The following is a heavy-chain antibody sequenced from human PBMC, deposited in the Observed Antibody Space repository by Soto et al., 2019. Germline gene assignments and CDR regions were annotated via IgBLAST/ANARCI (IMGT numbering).Heavy chain of an antibody. J-gene: IGHJ4*02. CDR2: IGGSGGNR. CDR3: ARVASDYINSVDH. Sequence: DVQLLESGGGLVQPGGYLRLSCAASGFTFNAYAMTWVRQAPGKGLEWVSAIGGSGGNRYYAGSVRGRFTITRDNSKDTVDLQMNSLRVEDTAVYYCARVASDYINSVDHWGQGILVSVSS. D-gene: IGHD4-4*01. V-gene: IGHV3-23*01. CDR1: GFTFNAYA.